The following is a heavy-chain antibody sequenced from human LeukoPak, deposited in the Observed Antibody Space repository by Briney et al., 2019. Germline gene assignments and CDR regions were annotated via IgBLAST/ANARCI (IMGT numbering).Heavy chain of an antibody. CDR3: ARAPYDSFGY. Sequence: SETLSLTCAVYGGSFSGYYWTWIRQPPGKGLEWIGEINHSGTTHYNPSLKSRVTISIDTSKIQFSLKLTSVTAADTAVYYCARAPYDSFGYWGQGTLVTVSS. V-gene: IGHV4-34*01. D-gene: IGHD3-22*01. J-gene: IGHJ4*02. CDR2: INHSGTT. CDR1: GGSFSGYY.